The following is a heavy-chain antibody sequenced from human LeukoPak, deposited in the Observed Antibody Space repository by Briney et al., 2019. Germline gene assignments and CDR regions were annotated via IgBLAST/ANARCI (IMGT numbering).Heavy chain of an antibody. J-gene: IGHJ5*02. Sequence: GGSLRLSCAASGFTFSSYWMSWVRQAPGKGLEWVANIKQDGSEKYYVDSVKGRFTISRDNAKNSLYLQMNSLRAEDTAVYYCASITPGVSYDWFDPWGQGTLVTVSS. CDR1: GFTFSSYW. CDR2: IKQDGSEK. CDR3: ASITPGVSYDWFDP. V-gene: IGHV3-7*01. D-gene: IGHD7-27*01.